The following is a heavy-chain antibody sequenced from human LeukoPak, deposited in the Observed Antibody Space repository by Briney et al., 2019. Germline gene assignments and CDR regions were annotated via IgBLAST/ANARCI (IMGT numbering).Heavy chain of an antibody. V-gene: IGHV4-34*01. CDR2: INHSGST. Sequence: SETLSLTCTVSGYSISTGYYWSWIRQPPGKGLEWIGEINHSGSTNYNPSLKSRVTISVDTSKNQFSLKLSSVTAADTAVYYCARVRGGYYDFWSGTVYYMDVWGKGTTVTVSS. CDR3: ARVRGGYYDFWSGTVYYMDV. CDR1: GYSISTGYY. D-gene: IGHD3-3*01. J-gene: IGHJ6*03.